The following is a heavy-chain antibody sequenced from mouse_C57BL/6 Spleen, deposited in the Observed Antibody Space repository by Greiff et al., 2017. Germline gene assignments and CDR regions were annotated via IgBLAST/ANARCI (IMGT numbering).Heavy chain of an antibody. CDR2: INPGSGGT. CDR3: ARSTNEYYYFDY. Sequence: QVQLQQSGAELVRPGTSVKVSCKASGYAFTNYLIEWVKQRPGQGLEWIGVINPGSGGTNYNEKFKGKATLTADKSSSTAYMQLSSLTSEDSAVYVCARSTNEYYYFDYWGQGTTLTVSS. J-gene: IGHJ2*01. V-gene: IGHV1-54*01. CDR1: GYAFTNYL. D-gene: IGHD5-1*01.